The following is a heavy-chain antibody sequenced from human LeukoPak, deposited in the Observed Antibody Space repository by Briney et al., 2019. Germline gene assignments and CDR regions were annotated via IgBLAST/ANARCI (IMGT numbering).Heavy chain of an antibody. CDR1: GGSISSYY. CDR3: AGVMAAASYYFDY. CDR2: IYYSGST. V-gene: IGHV4-59*01. J-gene: IGHJ4*02. D-gene: IGHD2-15*01. Sequence: SETLSLTCTVSGGSISSYYWSWIRQPPGKGLEWIGYIYYSGSTNYNPSLKSRVTISVDTSKNRFSLKLSSVTAADTAVYYCAGVMAAASYYFDYWGQGTLVTVSS.